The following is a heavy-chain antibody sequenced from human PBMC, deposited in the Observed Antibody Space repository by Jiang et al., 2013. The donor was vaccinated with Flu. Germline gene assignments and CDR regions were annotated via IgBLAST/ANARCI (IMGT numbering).Heavy chain of an antibody. Sequence: KPTQTLTLTCSFSDLSFSSIGDGVGWLRQPPGKALEWLALIYWDDDRVYSPSLESRLTITKDTSKNLVVLTMTNMDPADTATYFCAHRQTIAVTSWKDTFDVWGQGVTVTVSS. V-gene: IGHV2-5*02. D-gene: IGHD4-17*01. CDR3: AHRQTIAVTSWKDTFDV. CDR1: DLSFSSIGDG. J-gene: IGHJ3*01. CDR2: IYWDDDR.